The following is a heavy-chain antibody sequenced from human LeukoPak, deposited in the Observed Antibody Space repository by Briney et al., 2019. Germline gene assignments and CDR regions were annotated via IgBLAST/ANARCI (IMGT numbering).Heavy chain of an antibody. Sequence: PSETLSLTCTVSGGSISSYYWSWIRQPAGKGLEWIGRIYTSGSTNYNPSLKSRVTMSVDTSKNQFSLKLSSVTAADTAVYYCARVTNDFWSGYSLKNQYNWFDPWGQGTLVTVSS. CDR2: IYTSGST. CDR3: ARVTNDFWSGYSLKNQYNWFDP. J-gene: IGHJ5*02. V-gene: IGHV4-4*07. CDR1: GGSISSYY. D-gene: IGHD3-3*01.